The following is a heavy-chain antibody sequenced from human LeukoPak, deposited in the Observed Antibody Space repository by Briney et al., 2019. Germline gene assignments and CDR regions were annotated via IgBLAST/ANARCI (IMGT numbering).Heavy chain of an antibody. J-gene: IGHJ4*02. V-gene: IGHV3-30*02. CDR3: AKDGGTGRIAAPGADY. Sequence: GGSLRLSCAASGFTFSSYGMHWVRQAPGKGLEWVAFIRYDGSNKYYTDSVKGRFTISRDDSKNTYLQMNRLRAEDTAVYYCAKDGGTGRIAAPGADYWGQGTLVTVSS. CDR2: IRYDGSNK. D-gene: IGHD6-13*01. CDR1: GFTFSSYG.